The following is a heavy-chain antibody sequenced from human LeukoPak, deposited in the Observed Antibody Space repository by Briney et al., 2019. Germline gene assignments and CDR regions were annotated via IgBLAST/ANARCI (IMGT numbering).Heavy chain of an antibody. Sequence: SSETLSLTCAVYGGSFSGYYWSWIRQPPGKGLEWIGEINHSGSTNYNPSLKSRVTISVDTSKNQFSLKLSSVTAADTAVYYCARSPDILTGEKFDYWGQGTLVTVSS. CDR2: INHSGST. V-gene: IGHV4-34*01. CDR1: GGSFSGYY. D-gene: IGHD3-9*01. J-gene: IGHJ4*02. CDR3: ARSPDILTGEKFDY.